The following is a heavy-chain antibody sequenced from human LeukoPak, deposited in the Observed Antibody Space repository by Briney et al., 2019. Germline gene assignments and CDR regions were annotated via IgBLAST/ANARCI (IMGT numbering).Heavy chain of an antibody. Sequence: QTGGSLRLSCAASGFTFSDHYMDWVRQAPGKGLEWVATVSHDGDNNYYADSVKGRFTISRDNSKDTLYLQMNSLRADDLAVYYCAREYASGYYRTFDYWGQGTVVTVSS. J-gene: IGHJ4*02. CDR2: VSHDGDNN. D-gene: IGHD3-22*01. CDR1: GFTFSDHY. CDR3: AREYASGYYRTFDY. V-gene: IGHV3-30-3*01.